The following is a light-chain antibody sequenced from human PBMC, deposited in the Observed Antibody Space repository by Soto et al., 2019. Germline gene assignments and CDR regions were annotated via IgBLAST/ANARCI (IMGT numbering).Light chain of an antibody. CDR2: GAS. V-gene: IGKV3-20*01. J-gene: IGKJ4*01. Sequence: EIVLTQSPGTLSLSPGERATLSCRASQSVSSSYLAWYQQKPGQAPRLLIYGASRKATGIPDRFSGSGSGTDFTLTISSLEPKDVAVYYCQQYGSSPLTFGGGNKV. CDR3: QQYGSSPLT. CDR1: QSVSSSY.